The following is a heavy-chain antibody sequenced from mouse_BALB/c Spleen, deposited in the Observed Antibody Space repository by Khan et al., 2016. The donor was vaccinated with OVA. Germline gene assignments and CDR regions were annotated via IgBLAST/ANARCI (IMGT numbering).Heavy chain of an antibody. Sequence: QIQLVQSGPDLKKPGETVKISCKASGYTFTDYVMNWVKQAPGKGLKWMGWINTYTGEPTYADDFKGRFAFSLETSASTAYLQLNSLKNEDTATYFGARFHGGYWGQGTTLTVSS. CDR3: ARFHGGY. CDR2: INTYTGEP. CDR1: GYTFTDYV. V-gene: IGHV9-3-1*01. J-gene: IGHJ2*01.